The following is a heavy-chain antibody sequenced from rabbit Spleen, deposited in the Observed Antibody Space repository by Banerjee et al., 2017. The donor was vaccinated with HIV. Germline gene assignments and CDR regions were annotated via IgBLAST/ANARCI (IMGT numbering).Heavy chain of an antibody. J-gene: IGHJ4*01. CDR1: GVSFSGSSY. V-gene: IGHV1S45*01. D-gene: IGHD1-1*01. CDR3: ARDLDGVIGWNFGW. CDR2: IDAGSSGFT. Sequence: QEQLEESGGDLVKPGASLTLTCIASGVSFSGSSYMCWVRQAPGKGLEWIACIDAGSSGFTYFATWAKGRFTCSKTSSTTVTLQMTRLTAADTATYFCARDLDGVIGWNFGWWGQGTLVTVS.